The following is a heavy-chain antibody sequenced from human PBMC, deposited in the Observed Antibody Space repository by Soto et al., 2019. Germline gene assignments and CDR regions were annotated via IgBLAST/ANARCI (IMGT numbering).Heavy chain of an antibody. CDR1: GVSISSSSYY. J-gene: IGHJ6*02. D-gene: IGHD1-1*01. CDR3: ARGTNYYYYGMDV. V-gene: IGHV4-39*01. Sequence: SETLSLTCTVSGVSISSSSYYWGWIRQPPGKGLEWIGSIYYSGSTYYNPSLKSRVTISVDTSKNQFSLKLSSVTAADTAVYYCARGTNYYYYGMDVWGQGTTVTVSS. CDR2: IYYSGST.